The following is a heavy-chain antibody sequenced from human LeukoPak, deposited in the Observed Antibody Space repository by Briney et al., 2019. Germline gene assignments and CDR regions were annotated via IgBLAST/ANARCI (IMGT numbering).Heavy chain of an antibody. D-gene: IGHD3-3*01. CDR2: LYYSGST. CDR1: GGSISSSY. Sequence: SETLSLTCTVSGGSISSSYWNWIRQPPGKGLEWIGYLYYSGSTNYNPSLKSRVTISVDTSKSQFSLELSSVTAADTAVYYCARITDRTIFGEIMHGFDIWGQGTPVTVSS. CDR3: ARITDRTIFGEIMHGFDI. V-gene: IGHV4-59*08. J-gene: IGHJ3*02.